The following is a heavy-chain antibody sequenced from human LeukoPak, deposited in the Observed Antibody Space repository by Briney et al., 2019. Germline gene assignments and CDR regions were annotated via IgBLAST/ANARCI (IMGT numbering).Heavy chain of an antibody. CDR3: ARGYDY. J-gene: IGHJ4*02. CDR2: INYSGST. CDR1: GGSIIGSTSY. V-gene: IGHV4-39*01. D-gene: IGHD3-22*01. Sequence: SETLSLTCTVSGGSIIGSTSYWGWIRQPPGKGLDWIGIINYSGSTYYNPSLRSRVTISVDTSKNQFSLKLNSVTASDTAEYYCARGYDYWGQGTLVTVSS.